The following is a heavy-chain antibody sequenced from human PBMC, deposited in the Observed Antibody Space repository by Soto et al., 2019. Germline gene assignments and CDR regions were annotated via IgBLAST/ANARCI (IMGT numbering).Heavy chain of an antibody. CDR2: IIPILGIA. J-gene: IGHJ4*02. CDR1: GGTFSSYT. CDR3: ASGPSSGWYDY. V-gene: IGHV1-69*02. Sequence: QVQLVQSGAEVKKPGSSVKVSCKASGGTFSSYTISWVRQAPGQGLEWMGRIIPILGIANYAQKFQGRVTITADKSTSTAYMELSSLRSEDTAVYYCASGPSSGWYDYWGQGTLVTVSS. D-gene: IGHD6-19*01.